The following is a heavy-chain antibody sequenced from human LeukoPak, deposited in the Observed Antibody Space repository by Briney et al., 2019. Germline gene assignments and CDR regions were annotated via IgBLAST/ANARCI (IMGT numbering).Heavy chain of an antibody. V-gene: IGHV3-23*01. CDR1: GFTFSSYA. D-gene: IGHD3-3*01. J-gene: IGHJ4*02. CDR2: ISGSGTST. Sequence: PEGSLRLSCAASGFTFSSYAMHWVRQTPGKGLEWVSTISGSGTSTYYADSVKGRFTVSRDNSKNTLHLQMKSLSAADTAVYYCAQIPFRSGDYHFDYWGQGTLLTVSS. CDR3: AQIPFRSGDYHFDY.